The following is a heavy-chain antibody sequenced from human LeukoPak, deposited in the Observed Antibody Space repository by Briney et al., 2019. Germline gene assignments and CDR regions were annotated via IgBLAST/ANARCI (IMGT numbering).Heavy chain of an antibody. D-gene: IGHD4-17*01. J-gene: IGHJ3*02. CDR3: ARTLRNDAFDI. V-gene: IGHV4-59*01. Sequence: SETLSLTCTVSGGSISSYYWSWIRQPPGKGLEWIGYIYYSGSTNYNPSLKSRVTISVDTSKNQFSLKLSSVTAADTAVYYCARTLRNDAFDIWGQGTMVTVSS. CDR1: GGSISSYY. CDR2: IYYSGST.